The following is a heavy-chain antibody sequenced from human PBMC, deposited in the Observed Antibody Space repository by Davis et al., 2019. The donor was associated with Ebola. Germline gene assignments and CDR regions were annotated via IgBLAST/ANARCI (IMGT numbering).Heavy chain of an antibody. V-gene: IGHV4-34*01. CDR3: AGYSYGQGAFDI. Sequence: SETLSLTCAVYGGSFSGYYWSWIRQPPGKGLEWMGEINHSGSTNYNPSLKSRVTISVDTSKNQFSLKLSSVTAADTAVYYCAGYSYGQGAFDIWGQGTMVTVSS. J-gene: IGHJ3*02. D-gene: IGHD5-18*01. CDR1: GGSFSGYY. CDR2: INHSGST.